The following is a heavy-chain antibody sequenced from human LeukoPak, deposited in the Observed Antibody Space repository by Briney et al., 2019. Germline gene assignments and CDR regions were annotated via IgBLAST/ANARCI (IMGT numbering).Heavy chain of an antibody. CDR3: ARGSGGFFHYMDV. CDR2: IYYGGRT. CDR1: GGSICSYY. Sequence: SETLSLTCTVSGGSICSYYWSCIPQPPGKGLELVGWIYYGGRTNYNPSLKSRVTISVDTSKNQFSLKLSSVTAADTAVYYCARGSGGFFHYMDVWGKGTTVTVSS. J-gene: IGHJ6*03. D-gene: IGHD3-10*01. V-gene: IGHV4-59*01.